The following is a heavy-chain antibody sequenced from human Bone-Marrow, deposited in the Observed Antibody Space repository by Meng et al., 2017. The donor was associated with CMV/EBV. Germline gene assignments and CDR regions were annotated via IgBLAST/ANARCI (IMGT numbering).Heavy chain of an antibody. CDR3: ARELEKCLLLNTARGDMDY. CDR1: GFTFRSYA. J-gene: IGHJ4*02. Sequence: GESLKISCSASGFTFRSYAMHWVRPGPGKGLVWVSRINSDGSSTSYADSVKGRFTISRDNAKNTLFFQMNSLRADETAVYYCARELEKCLLLNTARGDMDYWGQGTMVTVSS. CDR2: INSDGSST. V-gene: IGHV3-74*01. D-gene: IGHD3-22*01.